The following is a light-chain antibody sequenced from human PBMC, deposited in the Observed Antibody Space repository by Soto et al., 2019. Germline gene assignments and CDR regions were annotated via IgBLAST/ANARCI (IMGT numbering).Light chain of an antibody. CDR2: GAS. J-gene: IGKJ4*01. CDR1: LSLGYN. Sequence: VMTQSPASLSVSPGEAATLSCRASLSLGYNLAWYQHRPGQAPRLLIYGASHRATGIPDRFSGGGGGTDFSLTISSLQSEDFAVYYCQQYNFWPPVTFGGGTKVEVK. V-gene: IGKV3-15*01. CDR3: QQYNFWPPVT.